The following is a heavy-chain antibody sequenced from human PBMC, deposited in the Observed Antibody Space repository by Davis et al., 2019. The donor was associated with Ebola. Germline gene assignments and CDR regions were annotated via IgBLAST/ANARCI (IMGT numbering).Heavy chain of an antibody. V-gene: IGHV3-30-3*01. Sequence: GGSLRLSCAASGFTFSGSAMNWVRQAPGKGLEWVAVISYDGSNKYYADSVKGRFTISRDNSKNTLYLQMNSLRAEDTAVYYCARVYVGMDVWGQGTTVTVSS. CDR1: GFTFSGSA. J-gene: IGHJ6*02. CDR3: ARVYVGMDV. D-gene: IGHD3-10*02. CDR2: ISYDGSNK.